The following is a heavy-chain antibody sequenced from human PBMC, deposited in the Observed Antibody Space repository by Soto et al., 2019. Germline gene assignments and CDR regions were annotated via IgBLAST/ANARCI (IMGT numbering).Heavy chain of an antibody. J-gene: IGHJ6*02. V-gene: IGHV4-4*01. Sequence: AETLALPWAFSGGSIISSHWWTWVRQSPVKGLEWVGEIYESGITNYNPSLNGRLSISMDQSKNQFSLKLTSVTAAETALYFCARGFSMSDTSDKDRFSFHYGLNVWGQGTTVTVSS. D-gene: IGHD3-10*02. CDR2: IYESGIT. CDR1: GGSIISSHW. CDR3: ARGFSMSDTSDKDRFSFHYGLNV.